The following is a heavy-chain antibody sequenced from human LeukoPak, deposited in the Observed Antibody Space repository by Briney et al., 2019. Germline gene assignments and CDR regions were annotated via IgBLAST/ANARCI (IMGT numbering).Heavy chain of an antibody. CDR1: VGSISSSSYY. V-gene: IGHV4-39*02. J-gene: IGHJ4*02. CDR2: IYYSGST. D-gene: IGHD3-9*01. Sequence: HPSETLSLTCTVSVGSISSSSYYWGWIRQPPGKGLEWIGSIYYSGSTYYNPSLKSRVTISVDTSKNQFSLKLSSVTAADTAVYYCARDYDILTGSSAVDYWGQGTLVTVSS. CDR3: ARDYDILTGSSAVDY.